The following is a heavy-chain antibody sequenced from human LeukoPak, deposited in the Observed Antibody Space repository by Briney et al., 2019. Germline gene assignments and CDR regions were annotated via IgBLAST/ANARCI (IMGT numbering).Heavy chain of an antibody. CDR1: EFTFSSYS. CDR2: ISDGSGNR. CDR3: ARAAKWEFYHYYMDV. Sequence: GGSLRLSCVASEFTFSSYSMIWVRQAPGKGLEWISYISDGSGNRYYADSVKGRFTISRDNAKNLLYLQMNNLRADDTAVYYCARAAKWEFYHYYMDVWGKGTTVAVSS. D-gene: IGHD1-26*01. J-gene: IGHJ6*03. V-gene: IGHV3-48*01.